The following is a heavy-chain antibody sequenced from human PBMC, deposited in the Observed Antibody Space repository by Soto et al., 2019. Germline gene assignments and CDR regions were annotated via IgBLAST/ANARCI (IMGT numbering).Heavy chain of an antibody. D-gene: IGHD6-6*01. CDR1: GFTVSSYY. Sequence: GGSLRLSCAASGFTVSSYYMRWVRQAPGKGLEWVSIIYSGGSTNYADSVKGRFTISRDNSKNTLYLQMNSLRAEDTAVYYCARDLESRGGYSSSPFDYWGQGTLVTVSS. CDR3: ARDLESRGGYSSSPFDY. CDR2: IYSGGST. J-gene: IGHJ4*02. V-gene: IGHV3-66*01.